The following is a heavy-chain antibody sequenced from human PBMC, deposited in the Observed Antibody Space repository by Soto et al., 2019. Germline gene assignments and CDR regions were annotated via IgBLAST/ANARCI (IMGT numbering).Heavy chain of an antibody. CDR2: IYPGDSDT. V-gene: IGHV5-51*01. Sequence: GESLKISCKGSGYSFTRYCIGWVRQMPGKGLEWMGIIYPGDSDTRYSPSFQGQVTISADKSISTAYLQWSSLEASDTAMYYCARDVEGSGSYYSLKFDYYYMDVWGKGTTVTVSS. D-gene: IGHD3-10*01. CDR3: ARDVEGSGSYYSLKFDYYYMDV. CDR1: GYSFTRYC. J-gene: IGHJ6*03.